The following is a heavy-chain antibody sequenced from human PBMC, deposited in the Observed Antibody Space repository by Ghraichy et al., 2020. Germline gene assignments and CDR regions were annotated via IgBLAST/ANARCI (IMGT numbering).Heavy chain of an antibody. Sequence: GGSLRLSCAASGFHFGWYVMHWVRQAPGEGLEWVASVNHDGRYIDYADSVRGRFTISRDNSKNTLSLQMHTLRPEDTALYHCVRDNLDWAFDYWGQGALVTVSS. CDR2: VNHDGRYI. V-gene: IGHV3-30*02. J-gene: IGHJ4*02. CDR3: VRDNLDWAFDY. CDR1: GFHFGWYV. D-gene: IGHD3-9*01.